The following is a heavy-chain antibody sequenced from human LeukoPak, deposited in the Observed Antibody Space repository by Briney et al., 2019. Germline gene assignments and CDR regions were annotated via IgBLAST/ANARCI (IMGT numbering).Heavy chain of an antibody. Sequence: GGSLRLSCAASGFTFSYCAMYWVRQAPGKGLEYVSAISSNGGSTHYANSVKGRFTISRDNSNNTQYLQMGSLRGEDMAVYYCARDWRMDVWGQGTTVTVSS. J-gene: IGHJ6*02. V-gene: IGHV3-64*01. CDR3: ARDWRMDV. CDR1: GFTFSYCA. CDR2: ISSNGGST.